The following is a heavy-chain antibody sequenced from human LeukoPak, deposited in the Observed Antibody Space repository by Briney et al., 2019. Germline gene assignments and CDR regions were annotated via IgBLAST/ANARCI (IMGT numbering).Heavy chain of an antibody. D-gene: IGHD2/OR15-2a*01. CDR3: ASWRINRYYYYYYMDV. V-gene: IGHV3-11*01. CDR2: ISSSGSTI. CDR1: GFTFSDYY. Sequence: GGSLRLSCAASGFTFSDYYMSWIRQAPGKGLEWVSYISSSGSTIYYADSVKGRFTISRDNAKNSLYLQMNSLRAEDTAVYYCASWRINRYYYYYYMDVWGKGTTVTVSS. J-gene: IGHJ6*03.